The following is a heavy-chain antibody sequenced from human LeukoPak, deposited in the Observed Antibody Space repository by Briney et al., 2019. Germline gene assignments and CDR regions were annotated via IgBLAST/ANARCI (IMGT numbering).Heavy chain of an antibody. V-gene: IGHV1-18*01. CDR1: GYTFTSYG. CDR3: ARDLSGITIFGVVATEYFDY. CDR2: ISAYNGNT. Sequence: ASVKVSCKASGYTFTSYGISWVRQAPGQGLEWMGWISAYNGNTNYAQKLQGRVTMTTDTSTSTAYMELRSLRSDDTAVYYCARDLSGITIFGVVATEYFDYWGQGTLVTVSS. D-gene: IGHD3-3*01. J-gene: IGHJ4*02.